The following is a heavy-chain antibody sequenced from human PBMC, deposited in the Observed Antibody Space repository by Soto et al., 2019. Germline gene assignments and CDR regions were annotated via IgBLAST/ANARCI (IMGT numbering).Heavy chain of an antibody. J-gene: IGHJ6*02. CDR3: AREWGITGTNYYYYYGMDV. Sequence: PGGSLRLSCAASGFTFSDYYMSWIRQAPGKGLEWVSYISSSGSTIYYADSVKGRFTISRDNAKNSLYLQMNSLRAEDTAVYYCAREWGITGTNYYYYYGMDVWGQGTTVTVSS. CDR2: ISSSGSTI. D-gene: IGHD1-7*01. CDR1: GFTFSDYY. V-gene: IGHV3-11*01.